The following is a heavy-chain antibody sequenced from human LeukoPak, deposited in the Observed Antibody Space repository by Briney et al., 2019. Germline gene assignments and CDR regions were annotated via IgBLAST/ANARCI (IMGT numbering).Heavy chain of an antibody. J-gene: IGHJ4*02. CDR1: VFTFSSYW. Sequence: GGSLRLLCATSVFTFSSYWMIWVRQAPGKGRGEVANIKRDGSEKNYLDSVKGRFTISRDNAKNSLYLQRTSLRAEVTAVYYCARQRYHDSWGQGTLVTVSS. CDR3: ARQRYHDS. D-gene: IGHD2-2*01. CDR2: IKRDGSEK. V-gene: IGHV3-7*01.